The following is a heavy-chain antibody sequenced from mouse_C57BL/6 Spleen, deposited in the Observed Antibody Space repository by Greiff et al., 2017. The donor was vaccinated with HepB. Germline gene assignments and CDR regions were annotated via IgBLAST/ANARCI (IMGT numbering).Heavy chain of an antibody. CDR2: IRLKSDNYAT. Sequence: DVKVEESGGGLVQPGGSMKLSCVASGFTFSNYWMNWVRQSTEKGLEWVAQIRLKSDNYATHYEESVKRSFTLSRDDSKSSVYMQMNNLRAEDTGIYYCTGRGFAYWGQGTLVTVSA. CDR3: TGRGFAY. J-gene: IGHJ3*01. CDR1: GFTFSNYW. V-gene: IGHV6-3*01.